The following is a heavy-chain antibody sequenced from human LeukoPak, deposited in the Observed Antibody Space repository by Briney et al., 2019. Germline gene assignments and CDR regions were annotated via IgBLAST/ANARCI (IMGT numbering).Heavy chain of an antibody. Sequence: SQTLSLTCTVSGGSISSGDYYWSWIRQPPGKGLEWIGYIYYSGSTYYNPSLKSRVTISVDTSKNQFSLKLSSVTAADTAVYYCARDYGRYSGSYYHPPMGNWFDPWGQGTLVTVSS. D-gene: IGHD1-26*01. V-gene: IGHV4-30-4*01. CDR1: GGSISSGDYY. CDR3: ARDYGRYSGSYYHPPMGNWFDP. CDR2: IYYSGST. J-gene: IGHJ5*02.